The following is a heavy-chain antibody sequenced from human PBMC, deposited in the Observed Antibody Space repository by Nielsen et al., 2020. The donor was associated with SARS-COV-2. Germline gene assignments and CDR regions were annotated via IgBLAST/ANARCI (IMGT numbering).Heavy chain of an antibody. CDR2: TRNKANSYTT. Sequence: GGSLRLSCAASGFTFSDHYMDWVRQAPGKGLEWVGRTRNKANSYTTEYAASVKGRFTISRDDSKNSLYLQMNSLKTEDMAVYYCARTDYYDSSGYYPWGQGTLVTVSS. V-gene: IGHV3-72*01. CDR1: GFTFSDHY. J-gene: IGHJ5*02. CDR3: ARTDYYDSSGYYP. D-gene: IGHD3-22*01.